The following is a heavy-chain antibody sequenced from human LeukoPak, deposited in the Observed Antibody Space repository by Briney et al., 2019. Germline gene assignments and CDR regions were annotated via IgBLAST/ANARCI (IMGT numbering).Heavy chain of an antibody. CDR2: INLNSGGT. CDR1: GYTFTGYY. CDR3: ARFGTKIQLRFLEWSLSLDI. J-gene: IGHJ3*02. D-gene: IGHD3-3*01. Sequence: ASVKVSCKASGYTFTGYYMHCVRQAPGQGLEWMGWINLNSGGTNYAQKFQGRVTMTRDTSISTAYMELSRLRSDDTAVYYCARFGTKIQLRFLEWSLSLDIWGQGTMVTVSS. V-gene: IGHV1-2*02.